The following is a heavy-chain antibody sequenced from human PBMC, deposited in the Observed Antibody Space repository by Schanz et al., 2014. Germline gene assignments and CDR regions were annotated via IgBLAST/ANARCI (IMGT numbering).Heavy chain of an antibody. CDR2: IGDDASRT. CDR1: GFNFITFA. Sequence: EVQLVESGGGLIQPGGSLRLSCAASGFNFITFAMSWVRQAPGKGPEWVSAIGDDASRTYYADSVKGRFTISRDNAKTSLYLQMTSRRAGDTAVYYCARAPPPYSSSPYYWYYGMDVWGQGTTVTVSS. CDR3: ARAPPPYSSSPYYWYYGMDV. D-gene: IGHD6-6*01. J-gene: IGHJ6*02. V-gene: IGHV3-23*04.